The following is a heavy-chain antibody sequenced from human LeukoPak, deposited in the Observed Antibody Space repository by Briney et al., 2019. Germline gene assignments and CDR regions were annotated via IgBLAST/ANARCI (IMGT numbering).Heavy chain of an antibody. Sequence: GGSLRLSCAASGFIFSSHGMNWVRQAPGKGLEWVAATSSSDPGTYHADSVRGRFTISRDNSKNTLYLQMNRLRVEDAAVYYCARAPVTSCRGAFCYPFDYWGQGTLVTVSS. CDR2: TSSSDPGT. CDR1: GFIFSSHG. V-gene: IGHV3-23*01. D-gene: IGHD2-15*01. J-gene: IGHJ4*02. CDR3: ARAPVTSCRGAFCYPFDY.